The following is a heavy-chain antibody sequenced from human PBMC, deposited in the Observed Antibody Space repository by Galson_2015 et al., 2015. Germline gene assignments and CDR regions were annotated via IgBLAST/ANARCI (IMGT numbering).Heavy chain of an antibody. CDR3: ASTPFAGSYNYYYYMDV. Sequence: SLRLSCAASGFTLTSYSMNWVRQAPGKGLEWVSSISSSSSYIYYADSVKGRFTNSRDNAKNSLFLQMNSLRAEDTAVYYCASTPFAGSYNYYYYMDVWGKGTTVTVSS. J-gene: IGHJ6*03. V-gene: IGHV3-21*01. D-gene: IGHD3-10*01. CDR2: ISSSSSYI. CDR1: GFTLTSYS.